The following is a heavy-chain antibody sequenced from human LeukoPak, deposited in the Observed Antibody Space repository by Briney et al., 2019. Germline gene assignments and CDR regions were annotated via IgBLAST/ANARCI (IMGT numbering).Heavy chain of an antibody. D-gene: IGHD6-19*01. Sequence: SETLSLTCTVSGGSISSYYWSWIRQPAGKGLEWIGRIYTSGSTNYNPSLKSRVTMSVDTSKNQFSLKLSSVTAADTAVNYCARDRRAAGPFDYWGQGTLVTVSS. CDR2: IYTSGST. V-gene: IGHV4-4*07. CDR1: GGSISSYY. J-gene: IGHJ4*02. CDR3: ARDRRAAGPFDY.